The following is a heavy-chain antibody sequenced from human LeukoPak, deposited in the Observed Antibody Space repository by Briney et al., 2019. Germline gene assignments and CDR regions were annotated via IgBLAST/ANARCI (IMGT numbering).Heavy chain of an antibody. Sequence: ASVKVSCKASGYIFTTYGFTWVRQAPGQGLEWMGWISAYNGNTDYVQKLQGRLTMTTDTSTSTGYMELRSLDSDDTAVYYCARASSSWTGYFDFWGQGTLVTVSS. J-gene: IGHJ4*02. CDR3: ARASSSWTGYFDF. CDR2: ISAYNGNT. CDR1: GYIFTTYG. V-gene: IGHV1-18*01. D-gene: IGHD6-13*01.